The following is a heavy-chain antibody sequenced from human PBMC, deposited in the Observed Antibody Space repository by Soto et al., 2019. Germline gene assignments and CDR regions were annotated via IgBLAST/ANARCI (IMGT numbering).Heavy chain of an antibody. CDR1: GDYIHVGGYY. D-gene: IGHD2-2*01. V-gene: IGHV4-30-4*01. CDR2: IYYTGKT. J-gene: IGHJ5*02. CDR3: GRDLTSNANCIDP. Sequence: QVQLQESGPGLVKPSQTLSLTCSVSGDYIHVGGYYWTWIRQRPGKGLDWMGYIYYTGKTYYNPSLESRLTMSVDRSKNQFSLRLTSVTAADTAVYFCGRDLTSNANCIDPWGQGTLVTVSS.